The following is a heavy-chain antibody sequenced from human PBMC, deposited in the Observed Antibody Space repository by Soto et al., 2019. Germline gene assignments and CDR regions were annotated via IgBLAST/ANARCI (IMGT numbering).Heavy chain of an antibody. CDR1: GGSFSGYY. V-gene: IGHV4-34*01. D-gene: IGHD4-17*01. Sequence: QVQLQQWGAGLLKPSETLSLTCAVYGGSFSGYYWSWIRQPPGKGLEWIGEINHSGSTNYNPSLKSRVTISVYTSKNQFSLKLSSVTAADTAVYYCARGSMTTVTDFDYWGQGTLVTVSS. CDR3: ARGSMTTVTDFDY. CDR2: INHSGST. J-gene: IGHJ4*02.